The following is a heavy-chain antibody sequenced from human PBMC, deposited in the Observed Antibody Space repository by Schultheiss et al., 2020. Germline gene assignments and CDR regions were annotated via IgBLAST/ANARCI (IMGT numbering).Heavy chain of an antibody. J-gene: IGHJ3*02. CDR1: GGSISSSRHY. V-gene: IGHV4-39*07. CDR2: INHSGST. D-gene: IGHD3-16*01. CDR3: ARDPLRPPQWGAFDI. Sequence: SETLSLTCSVSGGSISSSRHYWGWIRQPPGKGLEWIGEINHSGSTNYNPSLKSRVTISVDTSKNQFSLKLSSVTAADTAVYYCARDPLRPPQWGAFDIWGQGTMVTVSS.